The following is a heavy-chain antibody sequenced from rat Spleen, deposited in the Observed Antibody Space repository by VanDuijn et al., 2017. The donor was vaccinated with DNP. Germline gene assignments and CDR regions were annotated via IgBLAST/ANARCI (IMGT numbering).Heavy chain of an antibody. J-gene: IGHJ4*01. V-gene: IGHV5-25*01. Sequence: EVQLVESGGGLVQPGRSLKLSCAASGFTFSNYDMAWVRQAPTKGLEWVASISTSGGSTYYRDSVKGRFTVSRDNAKSTLYLQMDSLRSEDTATYYCARQEDGYHGDAMDAWGQGTSVTVSS. D-gene: IGHD1-12*03. CDR3: ARQEDGYHGDAMDA. CDR2: ISTSGGST. CDR1: GFTFSNYD.